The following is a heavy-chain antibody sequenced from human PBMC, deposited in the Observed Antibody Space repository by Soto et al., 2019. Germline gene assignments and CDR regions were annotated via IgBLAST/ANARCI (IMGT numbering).Heavy chain of an antibody. CDR2: ISSSSSYI. V-gene: IGHV3-21*01. D-gene: IGHD4-17*01. Sequence: GGSLRLSCAASGFTFSSYSMNWVRQAPGKGLEWVSSISSSSSYIYYADSVKGRFTISRDNAKNSLYLQMNSLRAEDTAVYYCAVTPMTTVTFDYWGQGTLVTVSS. J-gene: IGHJ4*02. CDR1: GFTFSSYS. CDR3: AVTPMTTVTFDY.